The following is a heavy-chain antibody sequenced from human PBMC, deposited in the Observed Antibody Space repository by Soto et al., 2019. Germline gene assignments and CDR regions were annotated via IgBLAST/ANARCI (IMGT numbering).Heavy chain of an antibody. CDR1: GFSLSGTGMR. Sequence: PTLVNPTQTLTLTCTVSGFSLSGTGMRVTWIRQPPGKALEWLARIDWEDTKLYSSSLKTRLTISRDTSKNQVVLTMTSMDPADTGTYYCARAFYGMDVWGQGTTVTVSS. CDR3: ARAFYGMDV. J-gene: IGHJ6*02. V-gene: IGHV2-70*04. CDR2: IDWEDTK.